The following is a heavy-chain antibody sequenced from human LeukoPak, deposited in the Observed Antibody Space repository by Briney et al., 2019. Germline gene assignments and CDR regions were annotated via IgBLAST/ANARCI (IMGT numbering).Heavy chain of an antibody. V-gene: IGHV1-69*05. CDR3: ARVPSYRYYDSSGYYYDY. J-gene: IGHJ4*02. CDR1: GGTFSSYA. D-gene: IGHD3-22*01. Sequence: ASVKVSCRASGGTFSSYAISWVRQAPGQGLEWMGGISPIFGTANYAQKFQGRVTITTDESTSTAYMELSSLRSEDTAVYYCARVPSYRYYDSSGYYYDYWGQGTLVTVFS. CDR2: ISPIFGTA.